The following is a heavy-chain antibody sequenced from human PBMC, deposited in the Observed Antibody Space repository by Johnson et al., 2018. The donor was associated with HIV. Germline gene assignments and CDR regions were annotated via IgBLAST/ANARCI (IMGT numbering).Heavy chain of an antibody. D-gene: IGHD3-10*01. CDR2: ISSNGGST. V-gene: IGHV3-11*04. CDR1: GFTFSDYY. CDR3: ARAPEVRGIDAFDI. J-gene: IGHJ3*02. Sequence: QVQLVESGGGLVKPGGSLRLSCAASGFTFSDYYMSWIRQAPGKGLEWVSAISSNGGSTYYANSVKGRFTISRDNSKNTLYLQMNILTAEDTAVYYCARAPEVRGIDAFDIWGQGTMVTVSS.